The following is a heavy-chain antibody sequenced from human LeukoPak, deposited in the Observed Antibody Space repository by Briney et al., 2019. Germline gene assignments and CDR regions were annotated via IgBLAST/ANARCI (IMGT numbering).Heavy chain of an antibody. D-gene: IGHD1-26*01. Sequence: SETLSLTCTVSGGSFSRGGYYWNWIRQHPGKGLEWIGFTSYSEGTYYNPSLMSRITISVDRSQNQFSLKMRDVTAADTAVYFCATADWESFYFDSWGQGVLVAVSS. J-gene: IGHJ4*02. CDR1: GGSFSRGGYY. CDR3: ATADWESFYFDS. CDR2: TSYSEGT. V-gene: IGHV4-31*03.